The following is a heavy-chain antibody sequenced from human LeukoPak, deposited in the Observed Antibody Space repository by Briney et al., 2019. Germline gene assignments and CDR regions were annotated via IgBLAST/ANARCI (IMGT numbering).Heavy chain of an antibody. CDR2: IDPNSGGT. J-gene: IGHJ4*02. V-gene: IGHV1-2*02. CDR1: GYTFTAYY. Sequence: ASVKVSCKASGYTFTAYYIHWVRQAPGQGLEWMGWIDPNSGGTNYAQKFQGRVTMTRDTSISTAYMELSRLRSEDTAVYYCARDLIAAADGLDYWGQGTLVTVSS. CDR3: ARDLIAAADGLDY. D-gene: IGHD6-13*01.